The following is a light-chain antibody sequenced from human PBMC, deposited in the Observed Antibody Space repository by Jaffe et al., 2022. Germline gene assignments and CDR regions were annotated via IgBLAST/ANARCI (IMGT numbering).Light chain of an antibody. J-gene: IGLJ1*01. V-gene: IGLV2-23*02. CDR1: NNDVGSYHL. CDR3: CSYAGSTNFYV. CDR2: EVN. Sequence: QSALTQPASVSGSPGQSISISCTGTNNDVGSYHLVSWYQQHPGKAPKVMIYEVNKRPSGVSNRFSGSKSGNTASLTISGLQAEDEADYYCCSYAGSTNFYVFGSGTKVTVL.